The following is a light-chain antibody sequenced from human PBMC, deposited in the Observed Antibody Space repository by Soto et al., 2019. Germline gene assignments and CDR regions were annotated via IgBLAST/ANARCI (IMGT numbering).Light chain of an antibody. J-gene: IGKJ3*01. CDR2: AAS. CDR1: QGISSG. Sequence: DIQMTQSPSSVSASVGDRVTLPCRASQGISSGLAWYQQTPGKAPNLLIYAASSLQSGVPSRFSGNGYVTDFPPTISSLQPEDFATYFCQQSHSFPITFGPGTRVDIK. CDR3: QQSHSFPIT. V-gene: IGKV1-12*01.